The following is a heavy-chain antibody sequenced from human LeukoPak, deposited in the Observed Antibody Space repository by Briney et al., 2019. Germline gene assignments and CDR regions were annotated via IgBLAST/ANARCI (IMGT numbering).Heavy chain of an antibody. CDR1: GVSISSYY. CDR2: IYYSGST. D-gene: IGHD3-10*01. Sequence: PSETLSLTCTVSGVSISSYYWSWIRQPPGKGLEWIGYIYYSGSTNYNPSLKSRVTISVDTSKNQFSLKLSSVTAADTAVYYCARDPWDYYGSGSYYIPWGQGTLVTVSS. CDR3: ARDPWDYYGSGSYYIP. J-gene: IGHJ5*02. V-gene: IGHV4-59*01.